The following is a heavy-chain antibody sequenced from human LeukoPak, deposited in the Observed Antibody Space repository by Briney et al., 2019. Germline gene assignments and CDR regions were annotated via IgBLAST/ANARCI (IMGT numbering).Heavy chain of an antibody. CDR2: INHSGST. CDR3: ASHYYGSGSYYNYAFDY. CDR1: GGSFSGYY. D-gene: IGHD3-10*01. V-gene: IGHV4-34*01. Sequence: SETLSLTCAVYGGSFSGYYWSWVRQPPGKGLEWIGEINHSGSTNYNPSLKSRVTISVDTSKNQFSLKLSSVTAADTAVYYCASHYYGSGSYYNYAFDYWGQGTLVTVSS. J-gene: IGHJ4*02.